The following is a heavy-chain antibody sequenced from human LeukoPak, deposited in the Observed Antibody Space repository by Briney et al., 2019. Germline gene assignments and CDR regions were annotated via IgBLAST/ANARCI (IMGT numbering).Heavy chain of an antibody. CDR2: MNPNSGNT. V-gene: IGHV1-8*01. J-gene: IGHJ6*02. D-gene: IGHD2-2*01. CDR3: AAGYCSSTSCQTQYYYYGMDV. Sequence: ASVKVSCKASGYTFTSYDINWVRQATGQGLEWMGWMNPNSGNTGYAQKFQGRVTMTRNTSISTAYMELSSLRSEDTAVYYCAAGYCSSTSCQTQYYYYGMDVWGQGTTVTVSS. CDR1: GYTFTSYD.